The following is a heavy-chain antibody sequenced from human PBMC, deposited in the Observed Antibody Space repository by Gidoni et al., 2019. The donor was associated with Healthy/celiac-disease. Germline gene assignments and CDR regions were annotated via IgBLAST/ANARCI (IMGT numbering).Heavy chain of an antibody. V-gene: IGHV5-51*01. CDR3: ARRGTYYDFWSGYSQFDY. J-gene: IGHJ4*02. D-gene: IGHD3-3*01. CDR1: GYSFTSSW. CDR2: IYPGDSDT. Sequence: EVQLVQSGAEVKKPGESLTISCKGSGYSFTSSWIGWVSQMPGKGLEWMGIIYPGDSDTRYSPSFQGQVTISADKSISTAYLQWSSLKASDTAMYYCARRGTYYDFWSGYSQFDYWGQGTLVTVSS.